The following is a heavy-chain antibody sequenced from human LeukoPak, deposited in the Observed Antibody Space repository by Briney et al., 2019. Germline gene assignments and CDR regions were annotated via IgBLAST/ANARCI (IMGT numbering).Heavy chain of an antibody. D-gene: IGHD3-10*01. V-gene: IGHV3-21*01. Sequence: GGSLRLSCAASGFTFSSYSMNWVRQAPGKGLEWVSSISSSSGYIYYADSVKGRFTISRDNAKNSLYLQMNSLRAEDTAVYYCARDLSDMVRGVVDYWGQGTLVTVSS. CDR1: GFTFSSYS. J-gene: IGHJ4*02. CDR3: ARDLSDMVRGVVDY. CDR2: ISSSSGYI.